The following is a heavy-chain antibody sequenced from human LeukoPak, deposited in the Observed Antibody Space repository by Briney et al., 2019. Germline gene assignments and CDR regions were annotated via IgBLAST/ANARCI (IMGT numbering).Heavy chain of an antibody. CDR1: GFTFSSYW. CDR3: ARGKGIAARPSNWFDP. CDR2: INSDGSST. Sequence: GGSLRLTCAAYGFTFSSYWMHWVRQAPGKGLVWFSRINSDGSSTSYADSVKGRFTISRDNAKNTLYLQMNSLRAEDTAVYYCARGKGIAARPSNWFDPWGQGTLVTVSS. J-gene: IGHJ5*02. V-gene: IGHV3-74*01. D-gene: IGHD6-6*01.